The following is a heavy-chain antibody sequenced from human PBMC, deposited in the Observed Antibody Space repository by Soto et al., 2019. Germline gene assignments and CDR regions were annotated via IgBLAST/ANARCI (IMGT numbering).Heavy chain of an antibody. CDR1: GGSISSGNYY. CDR3: ARHSNEYRKSLDY. CDR2: ISYSGTT. V-gene: IGHV4-30-4*01. J-gene: IGHJ4*02. Sequence: TSETLSLTCTVSGGSISSGNYYWSWIRQPPGKGLEWIGFISYSGTTHYSASLRSRVSISVDTSKNQFSLDLSSVTAADTAMYYCARHSNEYRKSLDYWGQGTLVTVSS. D-gene: IGHD6-13*01.